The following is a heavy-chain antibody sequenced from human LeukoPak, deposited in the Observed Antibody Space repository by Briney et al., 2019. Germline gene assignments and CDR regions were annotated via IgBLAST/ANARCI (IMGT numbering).Heavy chain of an antibody. J-gene: IGHJ4*02. Sequence: SETLSLTCAVYGGSFSGYYWGWIRQPPGKGLEWIGSIYHSGSTYYNPSLKSRVTISVDTSKNQFSLKLSSVTAADTAVYYCAFMVRGILLLDYWGQGTLVTVSS. CDR3: AFMVRGILLLDY. CDR2: IYHSGST. CDR1: GGSFSGYY. V-gene: IGHV4-38-2*01. D-gene: IGHD3-10*01.